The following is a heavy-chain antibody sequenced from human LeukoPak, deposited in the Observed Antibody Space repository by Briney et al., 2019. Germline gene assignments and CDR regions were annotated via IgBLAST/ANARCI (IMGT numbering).Heavy chain of an antibody. D-gene: IGHD1-26*01. V-gene: IGHV1-69*05. Sequence: SVKVSCKASGGTFSSYAISWVRQAPGQGLEWTGGIIPIFGTANYAQKFQGRVTITTDESTSTAYMELSSLRSEDTAVYYCASSGGERSSTFWDYYYYMDVWGKGTTVTVSS. CDR1: GGTFSSYA. J-gene: IGHJ6*03. CDR3: ASSGGERSSTFWDYYYYMDV. CDR2: IIPIFGTA.